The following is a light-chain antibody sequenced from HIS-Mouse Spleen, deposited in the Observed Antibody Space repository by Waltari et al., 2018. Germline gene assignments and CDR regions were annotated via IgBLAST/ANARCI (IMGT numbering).Light chain of an antibody. CDR1: QGISSF. CDR2: AAS. V-gene: IGKV1-9*01. J-gene: IGKJ1*01. Sequence: DIQLTHSPSLLSASVGDTVTITCRASQGISSFLAWYQQKPGKAPKLLIYAASTLQSGVPSRFSGSGSGTEFTLTISSLQPEDFATYYCQQLNSYPPTFGQGTKVEIK. CDR3: QQLNSYPPT.